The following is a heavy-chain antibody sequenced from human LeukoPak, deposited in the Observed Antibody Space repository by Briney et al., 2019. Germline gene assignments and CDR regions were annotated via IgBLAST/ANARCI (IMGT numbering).Heavy chain of an antibody. Sequence: ASVKVSCKASGYTFTSYGISWVRQAPGQGLEWMGWISAYNGNTNYAQKLQGRVTMTTDTSTSTAYMELRSLRSDDTAVYYCARDLYYYDTSGNRGTFDIWGQGTMVTVSS. CDR1: GYTFTSYG. V-gene: IGHV1-18*01. D-gene: IGHD3-22*01. J-gene: IGHJ3*02. CDR2: ISAYNGNT. CDR3: ARDLYYYDTSGNRGTFDI.